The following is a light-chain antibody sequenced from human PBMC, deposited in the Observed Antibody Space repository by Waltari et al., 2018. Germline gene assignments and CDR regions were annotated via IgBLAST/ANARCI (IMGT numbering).Light chain of an antibody. J-gene: IGKJ1*01. Sequence: DIQVTQSPSSLSAAVGDRVSITCRASQSIGNYLNWYQQKPGKAPKLLIYSASSLQSGVPSRFSGSGSGTDFTLTITSQQPEDFAIYYCQETYSSPPSTFGQGTKVESK. CDR2: SAS. CDR3: QETYSSPPST. CDR1: QSIGNY. V-gene: IGKV1-39*01.